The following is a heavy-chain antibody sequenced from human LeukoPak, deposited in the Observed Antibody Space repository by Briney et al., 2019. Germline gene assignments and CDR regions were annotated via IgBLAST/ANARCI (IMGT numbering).Heavy chain of an antibody. CDR2: VYYSGST. J-gene: IGHJ4*02. V-gene: IGHV4-39*01. Sequence: SETLSLTCMVSGGSITSSFHFWAWIRPPPGRGLEWIGSVYYSGSTYYNPSLNSRVSISIDTSKNRFSLKMTSVTAADTAMFYCARLFSGHFDHWGQGALVTVSS. D-gene: IGHD2-15*01. CDR3: ARLFSGHFDH. CDR1: GGSITSSFHF.